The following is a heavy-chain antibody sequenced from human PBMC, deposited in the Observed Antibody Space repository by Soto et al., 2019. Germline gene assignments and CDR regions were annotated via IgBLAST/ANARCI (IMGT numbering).Heavy chain of an antibody. CDR3: ARDRTNTNGYYYGMDV. J-gene: IGHJ6*02. CDR1: GGSISSGGYY. CDR2: IYYSGST. V-gene: IGHV4-31*03. Sequence: QVQLQESGPGLVKPSQTLSLTCTVSGGSISSGGYYWSWIRQHPGKGLEWIGYIYYSGSTYYNPSLKSRVTISVDTSKNQFSLKLSSVTAADTAVYYCARDRTNTNGYYYGMDVWGQGTTVTASS. D-gene: IGHD1-1*01.